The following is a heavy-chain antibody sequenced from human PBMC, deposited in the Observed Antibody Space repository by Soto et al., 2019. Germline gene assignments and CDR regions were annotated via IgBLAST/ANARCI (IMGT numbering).Heavy chain of an antibody. V-gene: IGHV3-74*01. J-gene: IGHJ6*02. CDR2: INSDGSHT. Sequence: EVQLVESGGGLVQPGGSLRLSCAASGLSFNIYWMHWVRQVPGKGLVWLARINSDGSHTIYVDSVKGRFTISRDNANNTVFLQMDRLRDEDTGVYYCAGGMAGLDVWGQGTTVTVSS. CDR1: GLSFNIYW. CDR3: AGGMAGLDV.